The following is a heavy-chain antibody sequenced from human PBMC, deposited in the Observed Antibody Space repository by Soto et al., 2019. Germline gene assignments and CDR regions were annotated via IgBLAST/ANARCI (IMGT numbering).Heavy chain of an antibody. CDR1: GCVYSSGD. Sequence: LWGVECGCVYSSGDMNWITQAPGKGLEWVSVLYSGGRSYSADSVKGRFIISRDNSKNTFYLQMNSLRSEDTAVYYCARGNYGMDVWAQGTTVTGSS. CDR3: ARGNYGMDV. J-gene: IGHJ6*02. V-gene: IGHV3-53*01. CDR2: LYSGGRS.